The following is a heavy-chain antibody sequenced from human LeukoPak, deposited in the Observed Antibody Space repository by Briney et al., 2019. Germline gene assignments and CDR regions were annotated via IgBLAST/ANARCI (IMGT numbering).Heavy chain of an antibody. CDR3: ARVSRVYDFWSGYYTRSLNYFDY. D-gene: IGHD3-3*01. CDR2: MNPNSGNT. V-gene: IGHV1-8*02. Sequence: ASVKVSCKASGYTFTSYGISWVRQATGQGLEWMGWMNPNSGNTGYAQKFQGRVTMTRNTSISTAYMELSSLRSEDTAVYYCARVSRVYDFWSGYYTRSLNYFDYWGQGTLVTVSS. CDR1: GYTFTSYG. J-gene: IGHJ4*02.